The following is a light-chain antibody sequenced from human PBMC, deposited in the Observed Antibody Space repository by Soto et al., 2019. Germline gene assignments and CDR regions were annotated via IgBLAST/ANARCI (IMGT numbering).Light chain of an antibody. J-gene: IGKJ4*01. CDR1: QSVTSSY. Sequence: EIVLTXSPGTLSLXXXXXATLSCRASQSVTSSYLAWYQQKPGQAPRLLIYGVSSRATGIPDRFSGSGSGTDFTLTISRLEPEDFAVYYCQQYGSSPAFGGGTKVEIK. CDR2: GVS. V-gene: IGKV3-20*01. CDR3: QQYGSSPA.